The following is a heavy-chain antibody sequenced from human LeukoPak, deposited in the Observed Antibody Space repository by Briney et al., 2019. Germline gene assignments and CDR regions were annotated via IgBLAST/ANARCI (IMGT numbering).Heavy chain of an antibody. J-gene: IGHJ4*02. V-gene: IGHV3-7*01. CDR3: GRGGSWGPDY. CDR1: GFTLRGYW. D-gene: IGHD7-27*01. Sequence: GGSLRLSCAASGFTLRGYWMNWVRQAPRKGLEWVAHIKEDGREKYPVVSLRARFTISRDNVKNSLSLQMNSLGAEDTAFYYSGRGGSWGPDYSGQGTLVTVSS. CDR2: IKEDGREK.